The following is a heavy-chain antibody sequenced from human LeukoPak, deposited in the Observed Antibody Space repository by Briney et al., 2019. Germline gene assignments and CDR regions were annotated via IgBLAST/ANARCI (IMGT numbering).Heavy chain of an antibody. J-gene: IGHJ4*02. D-gene: IGHD3-22*01. CDR1: GFTFDDYA. Sequence: PGRSLRLSCAASGFTFDDYAMHWVRQPPGKGLEWVSGISWNSGSIGYADSVKGRFTISRDNAKNSLYLQMNSLRAEDTALYYCAKDTGYYYDSSNYRVWGQGTLVTVSS. CDR2: ISWNSGSI. CDR3: AKDTGYYYDSSNYRV. V-gene: IGHV3-9*01.